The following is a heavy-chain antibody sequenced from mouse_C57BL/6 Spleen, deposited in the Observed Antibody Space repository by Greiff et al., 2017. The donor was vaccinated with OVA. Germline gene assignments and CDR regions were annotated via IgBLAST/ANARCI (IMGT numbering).Heavy chain of an antibody. V-gene: IGHV5-9-1*02. Sequence: EVKLMESGEGLVKPGGSLKLSCAASGFTFSSYAMSWVRQTPEKRLEWVAYISSGGDYIYYADTVKGRFTISRDNARNTLYLQMSSLKSEDTAMYYCTRVGPYVNYPYYYAMDYWGQGTSVTVSS. CDR1: GFTFSSYA. D-gene: IGHD2-1*01. CDR2: ISSGGDYI. J-gene: IGHJ4*01. CDR3: TRVGPYVNYPYYYAMDY.